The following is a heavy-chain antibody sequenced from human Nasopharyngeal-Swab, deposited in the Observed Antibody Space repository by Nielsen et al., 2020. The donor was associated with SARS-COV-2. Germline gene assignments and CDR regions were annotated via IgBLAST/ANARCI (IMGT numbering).Heavy chain of an antibody. CDR2: INHSGST. V-gene: IGHV4-34*01. D-gene: IGHD4-17*01. CDR1: GGSISSYY. J-gene: IGHJ2*01. Sequence: SETLSLTCTVSGGSISSYYWSWIRQPPGKGLEWIGEINHSGSTNYNPSLKSRVTISVDTSKNQFSLKLNSVTAADTAVYYCARASTVTTFFDLWGRGTLVTVS. CDR3: ARASTVTTFFDL.